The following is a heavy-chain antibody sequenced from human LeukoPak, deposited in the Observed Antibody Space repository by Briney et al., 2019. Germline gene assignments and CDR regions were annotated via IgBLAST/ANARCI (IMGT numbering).Heavy chain of an antibody. CDR2: IYPGDSDT. CDR1: GSRFTSYW. D-gene: IGHD4-17*01. Sequence: GESLKISCKGSGSRFTSYWIGGVRRLPGKGLEWMGIIYPGDSDTRYSPSFQGQVTISADKSISTAYLQWSSLKASDTAMYYCATNGPHPFDIWGQGTMVTVSS. CDR3: ATNGPHPFDI. V-gene: IGHV5-51*01. J-gene: IGHJ3*02.